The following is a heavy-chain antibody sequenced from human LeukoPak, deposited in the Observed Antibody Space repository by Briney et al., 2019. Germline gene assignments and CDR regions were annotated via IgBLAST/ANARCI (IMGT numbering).Heavy chain of an antibody. CDR3: ARDYYGSGSSPDF. CDR2: INPSGGST. V-gene: IGHV1-46*01. Sequence: ASVKVSCKASGYTFTSYYMHWVRQAPGQGLEWMRIINPSGGSTNYAQKFQGRVTMTGDTSTSTVYMELSSLRSEDTAVYYCARDYYGSGSSPDFWGQGTLVTVSS. J-gene: IGHJ4*02. CDR1: GYTFTSYY. D-gene: IGHD3-10*01.